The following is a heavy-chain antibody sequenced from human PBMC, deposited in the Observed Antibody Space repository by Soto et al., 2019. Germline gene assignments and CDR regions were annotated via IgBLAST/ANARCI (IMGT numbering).Heavy chain of an antibody. D-gene: IGHD5-12*01. CDR2: IDWADDK. CDR3: ARRRDGYNDFDH. V-gene: IGHV2-5*02. Sequence: SGPTLVNPTPTLTMTCTFSGFSVTTRGVGVGWIRQPPGKALEWPALIDWADDKRHTPPLKSRLTLTKDTSKTQVALTMTNMDPVDTATYYWARRRDGYNDFDHWGQGTLVTVSS. CDR1: GFSVTTRGVG. J-gene: IGHJ4*02.